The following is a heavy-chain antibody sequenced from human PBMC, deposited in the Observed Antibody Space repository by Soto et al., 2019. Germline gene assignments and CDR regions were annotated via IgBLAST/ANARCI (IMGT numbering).Heavy chain of an antibody. J-gene: IGHJ3*02. D-gene: IGHD6-6*01. CDR1: GFTFSSYW. V-gene: IGHV3-7*03. Sequence: GGSLRLSCAASGFTFSSYWMSWVRQDPGKGLEWVANIKQDGSEKYYVDSVKGRFTISRDNAKNSLYLQMNSLRAEDTAVYYCARDLIVAARRHDAFDIWGQGTMVTVSS. CDR3: ARDLIVAARRHDAFDI. CDR2: IKQDGSEK.